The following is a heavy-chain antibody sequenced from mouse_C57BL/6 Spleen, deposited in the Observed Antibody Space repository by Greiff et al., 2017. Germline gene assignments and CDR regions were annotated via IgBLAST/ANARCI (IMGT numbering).Heavy chain of an antibody. CDR3: AKTGPYGSSAWYFEV. CDR1: GYTFTSYW. V-gene: IGHV1-55*01. CDR2: IYPGSGST. Sequence: QVQLQQPGAELVKPGASVKMSCKASGYTFTSYWITWVKQRPGQGLEWIGDIYPGSGSTNYNEKFKSKATLTVDTSSSTAYMQLSSLTSEDSAVYYCAKTGPYGSSAWYFEVWGTGTTVTVSS. D-gene: IGHD1-1*01. J-gene: IGHJ1*03.